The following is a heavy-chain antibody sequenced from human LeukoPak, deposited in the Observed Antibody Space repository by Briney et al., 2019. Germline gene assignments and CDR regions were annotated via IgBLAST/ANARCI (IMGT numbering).Heavy chain of an antibody. Sequence: PGGSLRLSCAASGFTFSSYEMNWVRQAPGKGLEWVSYISSSGSTIYYADSVKGRFTISRDNAKNSLYLQMNSLRAEDTAVYYCARDDKTSGWGFDPWGQGTLVTVSS. CDR3: ARDDKTSGWGFDP. CDR1: GFTFSSYE. D-gene: IGHD6-19*01. CDR2: ISSSGSTI. V-gene: IGHV3-48*03. J-gene: IGHJ5*02.